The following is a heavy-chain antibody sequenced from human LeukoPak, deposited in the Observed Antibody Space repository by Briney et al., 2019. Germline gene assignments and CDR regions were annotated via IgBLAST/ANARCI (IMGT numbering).Heavy chain of an antibody. V-gene: IGHV1-18*01. CDR1: GYTFTSYG. J-gene: IGHJ4*02. CDR3: ARDRVRYSSSCCGY. D-gene: IGHD6-13*01. Sequence: ASVKASCKASGYTFTSYGISWVRQAPGQGLEWMGWISAYNGNTNYAQKLQGRVTMTTDTSTSTAYMELRSLRSDDTAVYYCARDRVRYSSSCCGYWGQGTLVTVSS. CDR2: ISAYNGNT.